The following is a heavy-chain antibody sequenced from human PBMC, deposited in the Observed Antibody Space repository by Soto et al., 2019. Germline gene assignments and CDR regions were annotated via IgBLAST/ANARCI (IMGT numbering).Heavy chain of an antibody. CDR1: VYSISTGFN. Sequence: PSETLSLTCAFSVYSISTGFNWGWIREPPGKGLEWIGSIYHSGSTYYNLSLKSRVTISADTSKNQISLKLISVTAADTALYYCARDWGTGLYHFESWGQGTLDTVSS. J-gene: IGHJ4*02. CDR2: IYHSGST. D-gene: IGHD3-16*01. CDR3: ARDWGTGLYHFES. V-gene: IGHV4-38-2*02.